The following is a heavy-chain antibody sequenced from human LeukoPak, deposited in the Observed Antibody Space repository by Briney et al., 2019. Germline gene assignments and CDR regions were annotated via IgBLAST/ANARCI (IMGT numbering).Heavy chain of an antibody. CDR2: INYSGNT. J-gene: IGHJ3*02. CDR1: GGSITSSGYY. Sequence: SETLSLTCSVSGGSITSSGYYWVWVRQPPGKGLEWIGSINYSGNTYYNASLRGRVTISVHTSNNQFSLNLNSVTAADTAVYYCARDRGGLDAFDIWGQGTMVTVSS. CDR3: ARDRGGLDAFDI. V-gene: IGHV4-39*07. D-gene: IGHD3-10*01.